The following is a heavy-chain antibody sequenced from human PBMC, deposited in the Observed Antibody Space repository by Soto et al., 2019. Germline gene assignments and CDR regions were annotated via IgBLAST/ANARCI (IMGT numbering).Heavy chain of an antibody. V-gene: IGHV1-69*13. CDR3: ARDNDSSGWTLSYYYGMDV. J-gene: IGHJ6*02. CDR2: IIPIFGTA. D-gene: IGHD6-19*01. Sequence: GTSVKVSCKASGGTFSSYAISWVRQAPGQGLEWTGGIIPIFGTANYAQKFQGRVTITADESTSTAYMELSSLRSEDTAVYYCARDNDSSGWTLSYYYGMDVWGQGTTVTVSS. CDR1: GGTFSSYA.